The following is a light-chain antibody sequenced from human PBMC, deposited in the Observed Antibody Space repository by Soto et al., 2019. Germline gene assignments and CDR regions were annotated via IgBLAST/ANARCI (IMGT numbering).Light chain of an antibody. J-gene: IGKJ3*01. CDR1: QTINSW. Sequence: DIQMTQSPSTLSASVGDRVIITCRASQTINSWLAWYQQKPGKAPKLLIYKASTLQSGVPLRFSGSGSGTEFTLTISSLQPDDFATYYCQQYSTYKIFTFGPGTKVDIK. CDR3: QQYSTYKIFT. CDR2: KAS. V-gene: IGKV1-5*03.